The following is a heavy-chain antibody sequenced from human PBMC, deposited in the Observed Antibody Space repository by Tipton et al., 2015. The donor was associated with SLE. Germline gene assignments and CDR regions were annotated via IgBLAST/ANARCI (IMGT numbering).Heavy chain of an antibody. D-gene: IGHD5-12*01. CDR3: ARDRSRGYGRFDD. J-gene: IGHJ4*02. Sequence: TLSPTCTVSGGSVSSVGYYWSWIRLQPGKGLEWIGYIYYIGSGSTSYNPSLKSRLTISVDTSKNQFSLKLSSVTAADTAEYYCARDRSRGYGRFDDWGQGTLVTVSA. CDR1: GGSVSSVGYY. V-gene: IGHV4-31*03. CDR2: IYYIGSGST.